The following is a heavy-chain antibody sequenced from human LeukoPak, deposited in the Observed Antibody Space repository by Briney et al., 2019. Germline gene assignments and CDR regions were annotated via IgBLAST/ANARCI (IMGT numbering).Heavy chain of an antibody. CDR2: IYPGDSDT. D-gene: IGHD6-19*01. V-gene: IGHV5-51*01. CDR3: ARPGSSGWYGFY. Sequence: GGSLQICCQGSGSSFTSYWIGWVRQVPGKGVGGMGIIYPGDSDTKYSPSFQGQVTISADKSISPAYLQWSSLKASDTAMYYCARPGSSGWYGFYWGQGTLVTVSS. CDR1: GSSFTSYW. J-gene: IGHJ1*01.